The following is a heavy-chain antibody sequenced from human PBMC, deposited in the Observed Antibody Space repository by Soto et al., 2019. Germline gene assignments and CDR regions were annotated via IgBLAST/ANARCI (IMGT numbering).Heavy chain of an antibody. Sequence: ASVKVSCKASGYTLTNYAISWVRQAPGQGPEWMGWINTYNGNSNYAQKLQGRVNMTTNTSTNTAYMELRSLTSDDTAVYYCARDCTGGSCFCIYWGQGTLVTSPQ. CDR1: GYTLTNYA. CDR2: INTYNGNS. V-gene: IGHV1-18*01. J-gene: IGHJ4*02. CDR3: ARDCTGGSCFCIY. D-gene: IGHD2-15*01.